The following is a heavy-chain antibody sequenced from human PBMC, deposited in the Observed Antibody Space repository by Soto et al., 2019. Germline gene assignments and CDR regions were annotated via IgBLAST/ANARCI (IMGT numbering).Heavy chain of an antibody. CDR3: ASIPRGNTFGWFDY. CDR2: IYHSGST. D-gene: IGHD5-18*01. J-gene: IGHJ4*02. V-gene: IGHV4-59*01. Sequence: QVQLQESGPGLVKPSETLSLSCTVSGGSISSYYWSWIRQPPGKGLEWIGYIYHSGSTKYNPSLNSRVTISIDTSRHQFSLKLSFVTAADTAIYYCASIPRGNTFGWFDYWSQGSLVTVSS. CDR1: GGSISSYY.